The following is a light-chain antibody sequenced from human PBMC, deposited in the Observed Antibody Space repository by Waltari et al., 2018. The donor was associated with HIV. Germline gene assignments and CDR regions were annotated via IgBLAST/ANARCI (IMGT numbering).Light chain of an antibody. CDR2: DVS. CDR1: NSDVVSYNY. CDR3: CSYAGSIPFV. Sequence: QSAMTQPRSVPGSLAQSVTLSSTGPNSDVVSYNYVSGFPQLPGKAPKLMIYDVSKRPAGVPDRVSGSKSGNTASLTISGLQAEDEADYYCCSYAGSIPFVFGSGTKLTVL. V-gene: IGLV2-11*01. J-gene: IGLJ1*01.